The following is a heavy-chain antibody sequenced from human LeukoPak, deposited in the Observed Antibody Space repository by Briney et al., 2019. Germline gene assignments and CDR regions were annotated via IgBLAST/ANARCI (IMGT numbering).Heavy chain of an antibody. J-gene: IGHJ4*02. V-gene: IGHV1-46*01. D-gene: IGHD2-2*01. CDR2: INPSGGST. Sequence: ASVKVSCKPSGYTFTSYYMHWVRQAPGQGLEWMGIINPSGGSTSYAQKFQGRVTMTRDTSTSTVYMELSSLRSEDTAVYYCARDVYDCSSTSCYAESDYWGQGTLVTVSS. CDR3: ARDVYDCSSTSCYAESDY. CDR1: GYTFTSYY.